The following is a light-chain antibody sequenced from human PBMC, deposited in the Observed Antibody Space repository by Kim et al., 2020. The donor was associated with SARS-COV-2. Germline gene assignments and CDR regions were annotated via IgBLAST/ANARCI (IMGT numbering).Light chain of an antibody. CDR3: CSHGGGSAFWM. V-gene: IGLV2-23*02. CDR1: SSDIGSYDL. Sequence: QSALTQPASVSGSPGQSITISCTGSSSDIGSYDLVSWYHQRPGKAPTLMIYEVTKRPSGVSNRLSGSKSGSTASLTISGLQAEDEGHYYCCSHGGGSAFWMFGGGTQLTVL. CDR2: EVT. J-gene: IGLJ3*02.